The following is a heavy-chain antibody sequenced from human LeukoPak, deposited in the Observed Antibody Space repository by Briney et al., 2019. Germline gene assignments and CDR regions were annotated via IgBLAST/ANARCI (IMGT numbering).Heavy chain of an antibody. CDR1: RFTNSTSA. Sequence: GGSLRLSCAASRFTNSTSARKWVRQVPGKGLEGVSSIDLDSSHIYYAASLRGRFTISRQNPRKPINLSMNIQTVQHRRGYYFTRAPLRYLRVGHYDYWGQRALVAV. CDR3: TRAPLRYLRVGHYDY. D-gene: IGHD3-9*01. V-gene: IGHV3-21*03. J-gene: IGHJ4*02. CDR2: IDLDSSHI.